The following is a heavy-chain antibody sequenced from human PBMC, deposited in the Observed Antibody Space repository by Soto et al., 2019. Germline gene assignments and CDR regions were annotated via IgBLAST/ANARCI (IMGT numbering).Heavy chain of an antibody. J-gene: IGHJ5*02. D-gene: IGHD3-10*01. CDR1: GYTFTSYG. CDR2: ISAYNGNT. Sequence: ASVKVSCKASGYTFTSYGISWVRQAPGQGLEWMGWISAYNGNTNYAQKLQGRVTMTTDTSTSTAYMELRSLRSDDTAVYYCASLDYLNNWFDPWGQGTLVTVSS. CDR3: ASLDYLNNWFDP. V-gene: IGHV1-18*01.